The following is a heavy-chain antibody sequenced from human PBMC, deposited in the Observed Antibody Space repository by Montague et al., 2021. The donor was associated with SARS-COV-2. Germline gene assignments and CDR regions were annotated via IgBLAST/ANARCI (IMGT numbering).Heavy chain of an antibody. CDR2: INHSGST. CDR3: ARVRYYGSGTSLGMDV. Sequence: SETLSLTCAVYGGSFSGYYWSWIRQPPGKGLEWLGEINHSGSTNYNPSLKCRVTISVDTSKNQFSLKLSSVTAADTAVYYCARVRYYGSGTSLGMDVWGQGTTVTVSS. V-gene: IGHV4-34*01. J-gene: IGHJ6*02. D-gene: IGHD3-10*01. CDR1: GGSFSGYY.